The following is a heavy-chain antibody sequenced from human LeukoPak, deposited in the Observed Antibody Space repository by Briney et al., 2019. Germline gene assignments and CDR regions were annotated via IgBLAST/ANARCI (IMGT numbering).Heavy chain of an antibody. V-gene: IGHV3-23*01. D-gene: IGHD1-26*01. CDR3: AKDEGDVGATSDY. CDR1: GFTFNYFA. Sequence: GGSLRLSCAASGFTFNYFAMSWVRQAPGKGLEWISAVSASGDTTYYADSVKGRFAISRDNSKNTLFLQMTSLRAEDTALYYCAKDEGDVGATSDYWGQGTLVTVSS. J-gene: IGHJ4*02. CDR2: VSASGDTT.